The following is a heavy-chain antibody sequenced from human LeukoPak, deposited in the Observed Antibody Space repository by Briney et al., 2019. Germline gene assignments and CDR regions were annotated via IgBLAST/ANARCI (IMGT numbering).Heavy chain of an antibody. CDR1: GGSISSYY. J-gene: IGHJ4*02. Sequence: SETLSLTCTVSGGSISSYYWSWIRQPPGKGLEWIGYIYYSGSTNYNPSLKSRVTISVDTSKNQFSLKLSSVTAADTAVYYCARGSYYHPFDCWGQGTLVTVSS. CDR3: ARGSYYHPFDC. D-gene: IGHD2/OR15-2a*01. CDR2: IYYSGST. V-gene: IGHV4-59*01.